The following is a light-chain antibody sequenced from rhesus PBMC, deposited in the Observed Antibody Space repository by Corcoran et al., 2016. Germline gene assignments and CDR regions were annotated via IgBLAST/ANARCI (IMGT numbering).Light chain of an antibody. Sequence: DIQMTQSPSSLSASVGDTVTITCRASQGISSWLAWYQQKPGKAPKLLIYKASSLQSGVPSRFSGSGSGTDFTLTISSLQSEDFATYYCQQYSSRPPITFGPGAKLDIK. CDR2: KAS. V-gene: IGKV1-22*01. CDR3: QQYSSRPPIT. J-gene: IGKJ3*01. CDR1: QGISSW.